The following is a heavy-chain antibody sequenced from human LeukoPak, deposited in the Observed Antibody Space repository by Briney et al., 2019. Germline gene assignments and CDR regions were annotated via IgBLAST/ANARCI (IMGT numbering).Heavy chain of an antibody. D-gene: IGHD6-25*01. CDR2: ITSSSSYI. Sequence: PGGSLRLSCAASGFIFSSYSMNWVRQAPGKGLEWVSCITSSSSYIYYADSVKGRFTISRDNAKNSVYLQMNSLRAEDTAVYYCARGRRLDAFDIWGQGTMVTVSS. CDR3: ARGRRLDAFDI. J-gene: IGHJ3*02. V-gene: IGHV3-21*01. CDR1: GFIFSSYS.